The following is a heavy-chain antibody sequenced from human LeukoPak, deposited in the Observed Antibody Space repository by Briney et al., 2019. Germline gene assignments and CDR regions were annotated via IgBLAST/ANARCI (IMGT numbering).Heavy chain of an antibody. CDR1: GLTFSDYY. Sequence: GGSLRLSCAASGLTFSDYYMSWIRQAPGKGLEWVSYISSSGSTIYYADSVKGRFTISRDNAKNSLYPQMNSLRAEDTAVYYCARENTVTTLFTYGMDVWGQGTTVTVSS. CDR3: ARENTVTTLFTYGMDV. D-gene: IGHD4-17*01. CDR2: ISSSGSTI. V-gene: IGHV3-11*01. J-gene: IGHJ6*02.